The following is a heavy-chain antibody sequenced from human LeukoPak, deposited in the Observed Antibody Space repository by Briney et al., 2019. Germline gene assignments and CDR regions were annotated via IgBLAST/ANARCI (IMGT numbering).Heavy chain of an antibody. D-gene: IGHD3-9*01. Sequence: GESLRLSCAASGFTFSSYSMNWVRQAPGKGLEWVSSITSGGTYTYYADSVKGRFTTSRDNAKNSLSLQLSSLRAEDTAVYYCARGHYDILTASYKWTPDYWGQGILVTVSS. CDR1: GFTFSSYS. CDR2: ITSGGTYT. J-gene: IGHJ4*02. CDR3: ARGHYDILTASYKWTPDY. V-gene: IGHV3-21*06.